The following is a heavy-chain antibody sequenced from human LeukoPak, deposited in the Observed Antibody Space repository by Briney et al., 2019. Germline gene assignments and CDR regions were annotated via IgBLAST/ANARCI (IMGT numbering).Heavy chain of an antibody. D-gene: IGHD3-22*01. Sequence: PSETLSLTCTVSGDSISNYYCNWIRQSPGKGLEWLGYIHNSGGTKYNPSLNSRVSISVDTSRNQFSLKLSSVTAADTAVCYCATGIGWLLLYWGQGTLVTVSS. CDR1: GDSISNYY. J-gene: IGHJ4*02. CDR3: ATGIGWLLLY. CDR2: IHNSGGT. V-gene: IGHV4-59*01.